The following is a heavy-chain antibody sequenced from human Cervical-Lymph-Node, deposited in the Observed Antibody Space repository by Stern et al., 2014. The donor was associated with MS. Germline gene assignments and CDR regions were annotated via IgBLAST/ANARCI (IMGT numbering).Heavy chain of an antibody. V-gene: IGHV3-11*01. CDR1: GFSFSDYY. CDR2: ICTRGSNM. CDR3: ARDPAAYYDSSGYGAFDI. Sequence: QVQLVESGGGLVKPGGSLRLSCAASGFSFSDYYMSWIRQAPGKGLEWVSFICTRGSNMYYADSVKGRFTISRDNAKNSLYLQMNSLRAEDTAVYYCARDPAAYYDSSGYGAFDIWGQGTMVTVSS. D-gene: IGHD3-22*01. J-gene: IGHJ3*02.